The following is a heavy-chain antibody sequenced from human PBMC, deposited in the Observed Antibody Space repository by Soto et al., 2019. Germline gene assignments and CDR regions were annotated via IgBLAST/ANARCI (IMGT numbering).Heavy chain of an antibody. J-gene: IGHJ4*02. CDR2: IIPILGIA. CDR3: AREGVVDYYDSSGYSEYYFDY. CDR1: GGTFSSYT. D-gene: IGHD3-22*01. Sequence: QVQLVQSGAEVKKPGSSVKVSCKASGGTFSSYTISWVRQAPGQGLEWMGRIIPILGIANYAQKFQGRVTITADKSTSXAXMXXSSLRSEDTAVYYCAREGVVDYYDSSGYSEYYFDYWGQGTLVTVSS. V-gene: IGHV1-69*08.